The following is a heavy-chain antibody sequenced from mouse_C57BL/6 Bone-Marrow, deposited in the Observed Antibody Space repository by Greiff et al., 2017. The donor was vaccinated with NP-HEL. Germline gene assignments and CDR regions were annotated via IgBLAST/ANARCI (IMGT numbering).Heavy chain of an antibody. CDR1: GYTFTSYW. CDR2: IDPSDSYT. J-gene: IGHJ3*01. Sequence: QVQLQQPGAELVMPGASVKLSCKASGYTFTSYWMHWVKQRPGQGLEWIGEIDPSDSYTNYNQKFKGKSTLTVSKSSSTAYMQLSSLTSEDSAVYYWARERAMGVVFAYWGQGTLVTVSA. V-gene: IGHV1-69*01. CDR3: ARERAMGVVFAY. D-gene: IGHD1-1*02.